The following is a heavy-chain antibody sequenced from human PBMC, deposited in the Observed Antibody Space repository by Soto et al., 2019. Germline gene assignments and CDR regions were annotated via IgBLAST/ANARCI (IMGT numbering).Heavy chain of an antibody. CDR3: ARHTPAISISDH. D-gene: IGHD2-15*01. Sequence: ETLSLTCTVSGGSISSSSYYWGWIRQPPGKGLEWIGSIYYSGSTYYNPSLKSRVTISVDTSKNQFSLKLSSVTAADTAVYCCARHTPAISISDHWGQGTLVTV. V-gene: IGHV4-39*01. CDR2: IYYSGST. J-gene: IGHJ4*02. CDR1: GGSISSSSYY.